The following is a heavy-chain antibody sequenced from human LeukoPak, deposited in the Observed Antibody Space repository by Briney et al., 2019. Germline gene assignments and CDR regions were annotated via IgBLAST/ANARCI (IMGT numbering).Heavy chain of an antibody. Sequence: GSLRLSCAASGFTFSSYAMHWVRQAPGKGLEWVAVISYDGSNKYYADSVKGRFTISRDNSKNTLYLQMNSLRAEDTAVYYCARDLFETYYGSGSYYPADSWGQGTLVTVSS. CDR1: GFTFSSYA. D-gene: IGHD3-10*01. CDR2: ISYDGSNK. J-gene: IGHJ5*01. CDR3: ARDLFETYYGSGSYYPADS. V-gene: IGHV3-30-3*01.